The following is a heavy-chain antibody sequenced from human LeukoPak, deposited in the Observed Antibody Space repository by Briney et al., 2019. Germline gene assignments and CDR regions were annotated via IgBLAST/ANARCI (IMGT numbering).Heavy chain of an antibody. J-gene: IGHJ4*02. D-gene: IGHD3-10*01. CDR1: GFTFSSYE. CDR3: ARDYLSGGGFDY. Sequence: GGSLRLSCAASGFTFSSYEMNWVRQAPGKGLEWVSHISSSGSTIYYADSVKGRFTISRDNAKNSLYLQMNSLRAEDTAVYYCARDYLSGGGFDYRGQGTLVTVSS. V-gene: IGHV3-48*03. CDR2: ISSSGSTI.